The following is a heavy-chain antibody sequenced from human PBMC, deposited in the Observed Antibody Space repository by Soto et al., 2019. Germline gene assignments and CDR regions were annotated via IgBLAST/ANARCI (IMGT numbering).Heavy chain of an antibody. CDR1: GFTFSGYG. D-gene: IGHD3-10*01. Sequence: PGGSLRLSCAASGFTFSGYGMHWVRQAPGKGLEWVAVISNDGSNKYYVDSVKGRFTISRDNSRNTLYLQMNSLTAEDTAVYYCANGRATYGLLTHDYWGQGTLVTVSS. J-gene: IGHJ4*02. CDR2: ISNDGSNK. CDR3: ANGRATYGLLTHDY. V-gene: IGHV3-30*18.